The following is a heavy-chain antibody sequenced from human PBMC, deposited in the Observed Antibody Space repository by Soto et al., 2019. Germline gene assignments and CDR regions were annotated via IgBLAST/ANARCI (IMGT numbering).Heavy chain of an antibody. CDR3: ARDHGSGWSSDAFDI. V-gene: IGHV1-46*03. Sequence: ASVKVYWKAAGYGFTSYYMHWVRQAPGQGLEWMGIINPSGGSTSYAQKFQGRVTMTRDTSTSTVYMELSSLRSEDTAVYYCARDHGSGWSSDAFDIWGQGTMVTVSS. D-gene: IGHD6-19*01. CDR1: GYGFTSYY. J-gene: IGHJ3*02. CDR2: INPSGGST.